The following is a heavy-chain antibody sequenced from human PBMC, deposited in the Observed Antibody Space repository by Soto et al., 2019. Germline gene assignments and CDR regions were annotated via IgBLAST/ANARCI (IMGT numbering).Heavy chain of an antibody. D-gene: IGHD3-10*01. V-gene: IGHV1-8*01. J-gene: IGHJ4*02. CDR2: MNPNIGNT. Sequence: VASVKVSCKASGYTFTSYDINWVRQATGQGLEWMGWMNPNIGNTGYAQKFQGRVTMTMDTSISTAYLELSSLTFEDTAVYYCARAVGSVSTSDSWGQGTLVTVSS. CDR1: GYTFTSYD. CDR3: ARAVGSVSTSDS.